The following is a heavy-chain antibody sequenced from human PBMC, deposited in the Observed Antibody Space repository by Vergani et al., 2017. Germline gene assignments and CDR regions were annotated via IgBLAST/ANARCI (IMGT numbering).Heavy chain of an antibody. CDR1: GGSISSGGYS. Sequence: QLQLQESGSGLVKPSQTLSLTCAVSGGSISSGGYSWSWIRQPPGKGLEWIGYIYHSGSTYYNPSLNSRVTISVDRSKNQFSLKLSSVTAADTAVYYCASLRDYYYMDVWGKGTTVTVSS. D-gene: IGHD4-17*01. J-gene: IGHJ6*03. CDR2: IYHSGST. CDR3: ASLRDYYYMDV. V-gene: IGHV4-30-2*01.